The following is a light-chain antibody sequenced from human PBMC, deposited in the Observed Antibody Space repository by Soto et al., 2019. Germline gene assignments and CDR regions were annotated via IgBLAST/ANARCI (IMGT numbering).Light chain of an antibody. V-gene: IGKV1-27*01. Sequence: IQMTQSPSSLSASVGDRVTITCRASQGISSYLAWYQQKPGKVPRLLIYAASTLQSGVPTRFSGSGSGTDFNLTISSLQPEDIGTFYCQKYNSALFTFGPGTKVDIK. CDR2: AAS. J-gene: IGKJ3*01. CDR1: QGISSY. CDR3: QKYNSALFT.